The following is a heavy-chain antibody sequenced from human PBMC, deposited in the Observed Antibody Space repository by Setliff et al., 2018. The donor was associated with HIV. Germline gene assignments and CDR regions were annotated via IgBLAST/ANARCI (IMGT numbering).Heavy chain of an antibody. Sequence: GASVKVSCKTSGYTFTVNHLHWVRQAPGQGVEWVGKISPDSGDTFYAQMFQGRVTLTRDTSITTAYMELSTLRDDDTAVYYCARDAGAPGRGNPLDYWGRGTLVTVSS. CDR3: ARDAGAPGRGNPLDY. D-gene: IGHD3-10*01. CDR1: GYTFTVNH. CDR2: ISPDSGDT. V-gene: IGHV1-2*02. J-gene: IGHJ4*02.